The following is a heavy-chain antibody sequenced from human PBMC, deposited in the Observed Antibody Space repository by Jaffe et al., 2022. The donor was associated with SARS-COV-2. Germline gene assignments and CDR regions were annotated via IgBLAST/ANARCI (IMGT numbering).Heavy chain of an antibody. Sequence: EVQLVESGGGLIQPGGSLRLSCAASGFTVSSNYMSWVRQAPGKGLEWVSVIYSGGSTYYADSVKGRFTISRDNSKNTLYLQMNSLRAEDTAVYYCARGQKGYIKGLGAFDIWGQGTMVTVSS. CDR1: GFTVSSNY. V-gene: IGHV3-53*01. D-gene: IGHD5-18*01. CDR3: ARGQKGYIKGLGAFDI. CDR2: IYSGGST. J-gene: IGHJ3*02.